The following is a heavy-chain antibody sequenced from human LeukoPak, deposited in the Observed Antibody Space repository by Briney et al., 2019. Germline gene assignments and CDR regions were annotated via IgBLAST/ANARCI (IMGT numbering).Heavy chain of an antibody. CDR3: ARGLFDRGVSPLN. V-gene: IGHV4-59*01. Sequence: SETLSLTCTVSGGSISSYYWSWIRQPPGKGLEWIGYIYYSGSTNYNPSLKSRVTISVDTSKNQFSLKLSSVTAADTAVYYCARGLFDRGVSPLNWGRGTLVTVSS. CDR1: GGSISSYY. J-gene: IGHJ4*02. D-gene: IGHD3-10*01. CDR2: IYYSGST.